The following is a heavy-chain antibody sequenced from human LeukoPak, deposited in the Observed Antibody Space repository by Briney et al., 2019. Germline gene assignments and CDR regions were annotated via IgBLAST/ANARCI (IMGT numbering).Heavy chain of an antibody. V-gene: IGHV1-69*13. CDR3: ASRYSSGWYYFDY. CDR1: GGTFISYA. D-gene: IGHD6-19*01. J-gene: IGHJ4*02. Sequence: SVKVSCKASGGTFISYAISWVRQAPGQGLEWMGGIIPIFGTANYAQKFQGRVTITADESTSTAYMELSSLRSEDTAVYYCASRYSSGWYYFDYWGQGTLVTVSS. CDR2: IIPIFGTA.